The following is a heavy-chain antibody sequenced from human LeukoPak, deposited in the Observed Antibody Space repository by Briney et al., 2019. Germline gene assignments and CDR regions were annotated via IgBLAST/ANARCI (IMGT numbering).Heavy chain of an antibody. CDR1: GFTFSSYS. J-gene: IGHJ4*02. Sequence: GGSLRLSCAASGFTFSSYSMNWVRQAPGKGLEWVSSISSSSSYIYYADSVKGRFTISRDNAKNSLYLQMNSLRAEDTAVYYCARDKAGTAMVPFDYWGQGTLVTVSS. CDR2: ISSSSSYI. CDR3: ARDKAGTAMVPFDY. D-gene: IGHD5-18*01. V-gene: IGHV3-21*01.